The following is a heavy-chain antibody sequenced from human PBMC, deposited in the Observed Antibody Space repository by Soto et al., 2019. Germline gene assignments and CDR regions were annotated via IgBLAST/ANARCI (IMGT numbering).Heavy chain of an antibody. CDR2: ISSSSRTI. CDR3: ARARFGTPMVPDAYFDY. D-gene: IGHD5-18*01. J-gene: IGHJ4*02. V-gene: IGHV3-48*01. Sequence: EVQLVESGGGLVQPGGSLRLSCAASGFTFSSYSMNWVRQAPGKGLEWVSYISSSSRTIYYADYVKGRFTISRDNAKNSLYLQMNSLRAEDTAVFYCARARFGTPMVPDAYFDYWGQGTLVTVSS. CDR1: GFTFSSYS.